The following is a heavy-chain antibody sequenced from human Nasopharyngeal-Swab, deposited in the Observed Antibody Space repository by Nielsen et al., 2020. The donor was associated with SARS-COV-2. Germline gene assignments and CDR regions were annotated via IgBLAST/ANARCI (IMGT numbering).Heavy chain of an antibody. Sequence: GGSLRLSCAASGFTFSSYSMNWVRQAPGKGLEWVSYISSSSSTIYYADSVKGRFTISRDNAKNSLYLQMNSLRAEDTALYHCARDGATFYYYYMDVWGKGTTVTVSS. CDR2: ISSSSSTI. D-gene: IGHD2/OR15-2a*01. CDR1: GFTFSSYS. J-gene: IGHJ6*03. CDR3: ARDGATFYYYYMDV. V-gene: IGHV3-48*04.